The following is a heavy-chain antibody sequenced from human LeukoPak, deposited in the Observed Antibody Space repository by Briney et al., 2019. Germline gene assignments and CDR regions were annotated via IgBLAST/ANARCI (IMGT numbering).Heavy chain of an antibody. CDR2: SSAYNGNT. V-gene: IGHV1-18*01. CDR1: GYTFTSYV. J-gene: IGHJ4*02. D-gene: IGHD5-18*01. CDR3: ARDYGYSYAY. Sequence: GASVEVTCKASGYTFTSYVISWVRQAPGQGLEWMGLSSAYNGNTNYAQKLQGRVTMTTITSTSTAYMELRRLRSDDTAVYYCARDYGYSYAYWGQGRLVTVSS.